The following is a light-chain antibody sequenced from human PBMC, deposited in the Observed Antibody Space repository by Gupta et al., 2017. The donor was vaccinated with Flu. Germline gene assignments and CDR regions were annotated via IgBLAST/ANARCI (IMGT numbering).Light chain of an antibody. V-gene: IGLV1-40*01. Sequence: QSVLTQPPSVSGAPGQRVTNSCTGSSSNIGAGYDVHWYQQLPGTAPKLLIYGNSNRPSGVPDRFSGSKSGTSASLAITGLQAEDEADYYYQSYDSSLSGPWVFGGGTKLTVL. CDR2: GNS. J-gene: IGLJ3*02. CDR1: SSNIGAGYD. CDR3: QSYDSSLSGPWV.